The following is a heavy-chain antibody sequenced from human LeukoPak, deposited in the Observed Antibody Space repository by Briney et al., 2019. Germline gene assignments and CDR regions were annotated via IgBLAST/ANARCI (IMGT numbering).Heavy chain of an antibody. J-gene: IGHJ5*02. Sequence: GGSLRLSCAASGFTVTSCGIHWVRQAPGKGLEWVSYISSSSSTIYYADSVKGRFTISRDNAKNSLYLQMNSLRAEDTAVYYCAREFAAANNWFDPWGQGTLVTVSS. CDR1: GFTVTSCG. V-gene: IGHV3-48*04. D-gene: IGHD6-13*01. CDR3: AREFAAANNWFDP. CDR2: ISSSSSTI.